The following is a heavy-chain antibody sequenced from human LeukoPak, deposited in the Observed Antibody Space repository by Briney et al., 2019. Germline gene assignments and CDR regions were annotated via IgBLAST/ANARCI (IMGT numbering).Heavy chain of an antibody. Sequence: GGSLRLSCAASGFTFSSYSMNWVRQAPGKGLEWVSYISSSSSTIYYADSVKGRFTISRDNAKNSLYLQMNSLRAEDTAVYYCARDNYGDYIVYYYGMDVWGQGTTVTVSS. CDR3: ARDNYGDYIVYYYGMDV. CDR1: GFTFSSYS. J-gene: IGHJ6*02. V-gene: IGHV3-48*04. CDR2: ISSSSSTI. D-gene: IGHD4-17*01.